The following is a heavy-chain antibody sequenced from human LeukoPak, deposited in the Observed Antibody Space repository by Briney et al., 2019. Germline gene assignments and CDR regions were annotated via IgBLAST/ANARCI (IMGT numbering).Heavy chain of an antibody. Sequence: GASVKVSCKASGGTFSSYAISWVRQAPGQGLEWMGGIIPIFGTANYAQKFQGRVMITADKSTSTAYMELSSLRSEDTAVYYCARGYSSGWYEGHFDYWGQGTLVTVSS. D-gene: IGHD6-19*01. CDR1: GGTFSSYA. J-gene: IGHJ4*02. CDR2: IIPIFGTA. CDR3: ARGYSSGWYEGHFDY. V-gene: IGHV1-69*06.